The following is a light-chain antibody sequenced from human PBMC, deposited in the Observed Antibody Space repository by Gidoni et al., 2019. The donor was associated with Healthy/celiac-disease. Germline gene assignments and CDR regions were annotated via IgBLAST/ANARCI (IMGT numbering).Light chain of an antibody. CDR3: QSYDSSLSGSV. CDR2: GNS. Sequence: QSVLTQPPSVSVAPGQRVTISCTGSSSNIGAGYNLHWYQQRPGTATKRLIYGNSNRPSGVPDRFSGSKSGTSASLAITGLQAEDEADYYCQSYDSSLSGSVFGGGTKLTVL. J-gene: IGLJ3*02. V-gene: IGLV1-40*01. CDR1: SSNIGAGYN.